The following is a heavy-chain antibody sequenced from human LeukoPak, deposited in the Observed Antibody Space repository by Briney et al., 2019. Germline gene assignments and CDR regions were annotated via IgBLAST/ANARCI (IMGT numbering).Heavy chain of an antibody. V-gene: IGHV3-21*01. D-gene: IGHD3-22*01. CDR3: ARAERYSYHSSSYHTVSPREFDP. CDR1: GFPFSSYS. CDR2: ISSSSIYI. J-gene: IGHJ5*02. Sequence: GGSLRLSCAASGFPFSSYSMNWVRQAPGKGLEWVSSISSSSIYIYYADSVKGRFTISRDNAKNSLYLQMNSLRAEDTAVYYCARAERYSYHSSSYHTVSPREFDPWGQGTLVTVSS.